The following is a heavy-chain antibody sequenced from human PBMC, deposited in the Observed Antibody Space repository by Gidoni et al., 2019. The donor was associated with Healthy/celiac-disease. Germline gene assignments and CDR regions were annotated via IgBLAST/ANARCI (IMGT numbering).Heavy chain of an antibody. CDR2: IRSKANSYAT. V-gene: IGHV3-73*02. CDR1: GFTFSGSA. Sequence: EVQLVESGGGLVQPGGSLNLSCAASGFTFSGSAMHWVRQASGKGLEWVGRIRSKANSYATAYAASVKGRFTISRDDSKNTAYLQMNSLKTEDTAVYYCTRRQDIAAEGDYWGQGTLVTVSS. J-gene: IGHJ4*02. CDR3: TRRQDIAAEGDY. D-gene: IGHD6-13*01.